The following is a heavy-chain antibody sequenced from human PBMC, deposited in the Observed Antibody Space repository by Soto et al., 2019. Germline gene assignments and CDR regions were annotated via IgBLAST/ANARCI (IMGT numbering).Heavy chain of an antibody. D-gene: IGHD4-17*01. J-gene: IGHJ4*02. CDR2: IVPIRRTA. CDR1: GGTFSSYR. Sequence: SVKVSCKASGGTFSSYRINWVRQAPGQGLEWVGGIVPIRRTADYAQTFQGRVSITADESARTSYMELRSLRSQDTAVYYCARASPYGDYALDYWGQGTLVTVSS. V-gene: IGHV1-69*13. CDR3: ARASPYGDYALDY.